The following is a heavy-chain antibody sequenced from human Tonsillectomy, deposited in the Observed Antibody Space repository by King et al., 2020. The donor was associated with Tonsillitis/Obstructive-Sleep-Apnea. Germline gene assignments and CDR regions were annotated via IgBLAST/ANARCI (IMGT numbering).Heavy chain of an antibody. Sequence: VQLQQSGPGLVKPSQTLSLTCAISGDSVSTNNAAWNWIRQSPSRGLEWLGRTYYKSKWYYDYAVSVKGRITINADTSQNQFSLQLNSVTPEDTAVYYCASQWLSGVSLYYHMDVWGKGTTVTVSS. J-gene: IGHJ6*03. CDR3: ASQWLSGVSLYYHMDV. CDR2: TYYKSKWYY. D-gene: IGHD6-19*01. V-gene: IGHV6-1*01. CDR1: GDSVSTNNAA.